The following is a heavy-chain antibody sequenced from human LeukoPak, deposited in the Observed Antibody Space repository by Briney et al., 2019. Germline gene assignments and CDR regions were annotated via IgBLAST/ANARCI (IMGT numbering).Heavy chain of an antibody. CDR3: ARVPRSYYYYYYMDV. CDR2: IYYSGSS. J-gene: IGHJ6*03. Sequence: SETLSLTCNVSGGSISGYHWGWIRQPPGKGLGWVGYIYYSGSSNYNPSLNSRVTISVDTTKNQFSLKLSSVTAADTAVEYRARVPRSYYYYYYMDVWGKGTTVTVSS. CDR1: GGSISGYH. V-gene: IGHV4-59*01.